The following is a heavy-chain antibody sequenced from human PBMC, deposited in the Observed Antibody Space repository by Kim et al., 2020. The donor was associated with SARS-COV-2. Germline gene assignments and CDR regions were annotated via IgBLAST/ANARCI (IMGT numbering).Heavy chain of an antibody. CDR3: ATMRATDSSGWSPAFDY. V-gene: IGHV3-11*03. Sequence: VKGRFTISRDNAKKSLYLQMNSLRAEDTALYYCATMRATDSSGWSPAFDYWGQGTLVTVSS. D-gene: IGHD6-19*01. J-gene: IGHJ4*02.